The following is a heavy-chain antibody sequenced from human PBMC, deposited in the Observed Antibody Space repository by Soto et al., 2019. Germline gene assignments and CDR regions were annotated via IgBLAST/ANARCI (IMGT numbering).Heavy chain of an antibody. Sequence: GSLRLSCAASGFAFTSYWMTWVRQAPGKGLEWVANIRPDGSEKNYVDSVKGRFTISRDNAKNSVYLQMNSLRVEDTAVYYCARDPIRGDDYNFDYWGQGILVTSPQ. CDR3: ARDPIRGDDYNFDY. V-gene: IGHV3-7*01. J-gene: IGHJ4*02. CDR1: GFAFTSYW. D-gene: IGHD4-4*01. CDR2: IRPDGSEK.